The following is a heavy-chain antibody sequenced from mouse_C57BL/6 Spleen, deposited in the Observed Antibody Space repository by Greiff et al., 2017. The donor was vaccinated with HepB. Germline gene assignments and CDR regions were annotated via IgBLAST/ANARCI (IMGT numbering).Heavy chain of an antibody. V-gene: IGHV1-82*01. J-gene: IGHJ2*01. CDR1: GYAFSSSW. Sequence: VQLQQSGPELVKPGASVKISCKASGYAFSSSWMNWVKQRPGKGLEWIGRIYPGDGDTNYNGKFKGKATLTADKSSSTAYMQLSSLTSEDSAVYFGAINWAGDYWGQGTTLTVSS. D-gene: IGHD4-1*01. CDR3: AINWAGDY. CDR2: IYPGDGDT.